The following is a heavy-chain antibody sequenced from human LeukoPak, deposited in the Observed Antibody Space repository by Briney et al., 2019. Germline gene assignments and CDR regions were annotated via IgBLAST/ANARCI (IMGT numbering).Heavy chain of an antibody. Sequence: SVKVSCKASGGTFSSYAISWVRQAPGQGLEWMGRIIPILGIANYAQKFQSRVTITADKSTSTAYMELSSLRSEDTAVYYCARGSPSIAVAGTDYWGQGTLVTVSS. J-gene: IGHJ4*02. CDR2: IIPILGIA. D-gene: IGHD6-19*01. V-gene: IGHV1-69*04. CDR1: GGTFSSYA. CDR3: ARGSPSIAVAGTDY.